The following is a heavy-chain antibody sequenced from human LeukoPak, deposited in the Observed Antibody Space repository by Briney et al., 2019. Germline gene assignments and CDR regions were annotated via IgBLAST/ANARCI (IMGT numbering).Heavy chain of an antibody. CDR1: GFTFDDYD. CDR3: ARDHPLIAAAGSFDY. D-gene: IGHD6-13*01. Sequence: PGGSLRLSCAASGFTFDDYDMSWVRQAPGKGLEWVSGINWNGGSTGYADSVKGRFTISRVNAKNSLYLQMNSLRAEDTALYYCARDHPLIAAAGSFDYWGQGTLVTVSS. V-gene: IGHV3-20*04. J-gene: IGHJ4*02. CDR2: INWNGGST.